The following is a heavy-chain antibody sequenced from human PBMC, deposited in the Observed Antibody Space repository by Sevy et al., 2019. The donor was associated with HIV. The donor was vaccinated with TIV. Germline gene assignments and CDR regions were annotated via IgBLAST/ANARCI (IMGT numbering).Heavy chain of an antibody. J-gene: IGHJ4*02. CDR3: AKEGQGECYDSSGSFDY. CDR2: ISGSGSFT. Sequence: GGSLRLSCAASGFTFSSYAMSWVRQAPGKGLEWVSSISGSGSFTYYADSVKGHFTISRDNSKNTLYLQMTSLRAEDTAVYYCAKEGQGECYDSSGSFDYWGQRTLVTVSS. D-gene: IGHD3-22*01. CDR1: GFTFSSYA. V-gene: IGHV3-23*01.